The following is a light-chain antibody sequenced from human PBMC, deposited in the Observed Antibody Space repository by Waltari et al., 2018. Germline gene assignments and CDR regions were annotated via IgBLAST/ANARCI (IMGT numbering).Light chain of an antibody. V-gene: IGLV1-36*01. Sequence: QSVLTQPPSVSEAPGQRVTISCSGSSSNIGKNAVSWYRQVPRKAPQVLLFCDYLRPSGGSARFAGSKSGTSASLAIRGLQSEDEADYFCAAWDDNLTGSYVFGTGTKVTVL. CDR1: SSNIGKNA. CDR3: AAWDDNLTGSYV. CDR2: CDY. J-gene: IGLJ1*01.